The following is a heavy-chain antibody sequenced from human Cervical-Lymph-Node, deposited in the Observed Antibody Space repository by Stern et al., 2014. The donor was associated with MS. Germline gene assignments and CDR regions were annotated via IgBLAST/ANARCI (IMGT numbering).Heavy chain of an antibody. D-gene: IGHD3-3*01. J-gene: IGHJ6*02. CDR1: GYTLTEFS. CDR2: FYPEDGET. Sequence: QVQLVQSGAEVMKPGASVKVSCKVSGYTLTEFSIYWVRQAPGKGLECIVGFYPEDGETIYSQNFLGLVTMTADNFTYIAYRHLSSLRSEDAAVYYRATDRDNLRSGYSAPTKGYGLDVWGQGTTVTVTS. CDR3: ATDRDNLRSGYSAPTKGYGLDV. V-gene: IGHV1-24*01.